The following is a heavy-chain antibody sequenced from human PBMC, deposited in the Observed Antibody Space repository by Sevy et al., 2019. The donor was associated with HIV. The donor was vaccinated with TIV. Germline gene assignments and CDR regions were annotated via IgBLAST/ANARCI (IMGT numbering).Heavy chain of an antibody. Sequence: ASVKVSCKASGYTFTNYHITWVRQAPGQGLEWMGWITPNNGNTNYARRLQGRVTMTTDTSTATAYMELRSLRSDDTAVYYCARGPSGSQGPGQYFHHWGQGTLVTVSS. J-gene: IGHJ1*01. D-gene: IGHD1-26*01. CDR3: ARGPSGSQGPGQYFHH. CDR1: GYTFTNYH. CDR2: ITPNNGNT. V-gene: IGHV1-18*01.